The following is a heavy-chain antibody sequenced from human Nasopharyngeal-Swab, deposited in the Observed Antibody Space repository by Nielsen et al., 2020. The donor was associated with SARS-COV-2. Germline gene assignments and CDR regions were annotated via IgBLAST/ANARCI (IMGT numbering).Heavy chain of an antibody. CDR3: AVYSFVHQDAFDI. Sequence: SVKVSCKASGGTFSSYAISWVRQAPGQGLEWMGGIIPIFGTANYAQNFQGRVTITTDTSATTAYMELRSLRSEDTAIYYCAVYSFVHQDAFDIWGQGTSVTVSS. J-gene: IGHJ3*02. CDR2: IIPIFGTA. V-gene: IGHV1-69*05. D-gene: IGHD4-11*01. CDR1: GGTFSSYA.